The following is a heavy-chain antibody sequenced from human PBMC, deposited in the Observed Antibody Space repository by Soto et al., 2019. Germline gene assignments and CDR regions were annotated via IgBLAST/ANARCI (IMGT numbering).Heavy chain of an antibody. Sequence: GESLKISCKGSGYSFTSYWIGWVRQMPGKGLEWMGIIYPGDSDTRYSPSFQGQVTISADKSISTAYLQWSSLKASDTAMYYCARSPYDYIWVGSRRYNWFDPWGQGTLVTVSS. V-gene: IGHV5-51*01. CDR1: GYSFTSYW. J-gene: IGHJ5*02. CDR3: ARSPYDYIWVGSRRYNWFDP. D-gene: IGHD3-16*01. CDR2: IYPGDSDT.